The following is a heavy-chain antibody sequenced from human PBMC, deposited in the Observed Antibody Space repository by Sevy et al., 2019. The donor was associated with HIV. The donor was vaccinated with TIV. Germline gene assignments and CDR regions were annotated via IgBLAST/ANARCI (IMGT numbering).Heavy chain of an antibody. D-gene: IGHD3-10*01. CDR2: IRQDGSEK. V-gene: IGHV3-7*01. Sequence: GGSLRLSCAVSGFTFRNFWMSWVRQAPGKGLEWVANIRQDGSEKYYVDSVRGRFTISRDNAKNSLFLQLNSLRADDTAIYYCAKSYCGSGICYGMDLWGRGTTVTVSS. CDR1: GFTFRNFW. CDR3: AKSYCGSGICYGMDL. J-gene: IGHJ6*02.